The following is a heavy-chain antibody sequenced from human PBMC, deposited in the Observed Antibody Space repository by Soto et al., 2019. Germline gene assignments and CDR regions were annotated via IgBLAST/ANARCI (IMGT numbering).Heavy chain of an antibody. V-gene: IGHV5-51*03. CDR3: AKGRVLWFGESEFDY. CDR2: IYPGDSDT. D-gene: IGHD3-10*01. Sequence: EVQLVQSGAEVKKPGESLKISCKGSGYSFTSYWIGWVRQMPGKVLDWMGIIYPGDSDTRYSPSVQGQVTISADKSISTAYLQWSSLKASDTAMYYCAKGRVLWFGESEFDYWGQGPLVTVSS. CDR1: GYSFTSYW. J-gene: IGHJ4*02.